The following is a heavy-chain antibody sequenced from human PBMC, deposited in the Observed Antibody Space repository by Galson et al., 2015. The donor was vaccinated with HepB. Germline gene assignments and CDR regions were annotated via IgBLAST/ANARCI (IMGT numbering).Heavy chain of an antibody. Sequence: SVKVSCKASGYTFTSYGISWVRQAPGQGLEWMGWISAYNGNTNYAQKLQGRVTMTTDTSTSTAYMELRSLRSDDTAVYYCARVVLRFLEWLSMDVWGQGTTVTVSS. V-gene: IGHV1-18*04. CDR3: ARVVLRFLEWLSMDV. D-gene: IGHD3-3*01. CDR2: ISAYNGNT. CDR1: GYTFTSYG. J-gene: IGHJ6*02.